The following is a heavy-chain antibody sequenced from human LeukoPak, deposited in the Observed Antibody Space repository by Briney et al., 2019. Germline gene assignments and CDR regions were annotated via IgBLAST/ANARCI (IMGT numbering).Heavy chain of an antibody. Sequence: GGSLRLSCAASGFTFSSYSMNWVRQAPGKGLEWVPSISSSSSYIYYADSVKGRFTISRDNAKNSLYLQMNSLRAEDTAVYYCARHGYPGITIFGVVTTAPRDYYFDYWGQGTLVTVSS. CDR2: ISSSSSYI. D-gene: IGHD3-3*01. CDR1: GFTFSSYS. CDR3: ARHGYPGITIFGVVTTAPRDYYFDY. V-gene: IGHV3-21*01. J-gene: IGHJ4*02.